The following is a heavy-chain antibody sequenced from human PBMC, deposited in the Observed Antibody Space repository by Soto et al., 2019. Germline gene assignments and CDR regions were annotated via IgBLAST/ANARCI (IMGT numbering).Heavy chain of an antibody. D-gene: IGHD6-19*01. CDR1: GYTFTSYG. Sequence: QVQLVQSGAEVKKPGASVKVSCKASGYTFTSYGISWVRQAPGQGLEWMGWISAYNGHTTYAQRLQGRVTMTTHTSTSTAYMHPISLKSDDTTVDYCPIVVRIAVAGYFDYWGQGTLVTASS. CDR3: PIVVRIAVAGYFDY. J-gene: IGHJ4*02. CDR2: ISAYNGHT. V-gene: IGHV1-18*01.